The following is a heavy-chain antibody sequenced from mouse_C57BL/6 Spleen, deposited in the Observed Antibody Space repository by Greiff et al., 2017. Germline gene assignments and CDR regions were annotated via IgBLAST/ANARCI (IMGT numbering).Heavy chain of an antibody. CDR3: ARLGGGWYFDV. CDR2: ISGGGGNT. V-gene: IGHV5-9*01. CDR1: GFTFSSYT. D-gene: IGHD1-1*02. Sequence: EVQGVESGGGLVKPGGSLKLSCAASGFTFSSYTMSWVRQTPEKRLEWVATISGGGGNTYYPDSVKGRFTISRDNAKNTLYLQMSSLRSEDTALYYCARLGGGWYFDVWGTGTTVTVSS. J-gene: IGHJ1*03.